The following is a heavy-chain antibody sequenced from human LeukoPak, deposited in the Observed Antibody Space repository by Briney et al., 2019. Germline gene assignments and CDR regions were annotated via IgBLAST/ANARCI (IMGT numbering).Heavy chain of an antibody. CDR3: ARGPGSIVVY. Sequence: GGSLRLSCAASGFTFSSSAMSWVRQAPGKGLEWVSSISGSGSGGSTYYADSVKGRFTISRDNSKNTLYLQMNSLRAEDTAVYYCARGPGSIVVYWGQGTLVTVSS. CDR1: GFTFSSSA. D-gene: IGHD3-22*01. V-gene: IGHV3-23*01. CDR2: ISGSGSGGST. J-gene: IGHJ4*02.